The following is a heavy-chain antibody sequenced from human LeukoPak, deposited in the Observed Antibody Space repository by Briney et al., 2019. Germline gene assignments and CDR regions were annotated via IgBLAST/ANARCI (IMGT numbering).Heavy chain of an antibody. CDR2: ISSSGGST. V-gene: IGHV3-23*01. J-gene: IGHJ4*02. CDR1: GFTFSSYP. D-gene: IGHD3-10*01. CDR3: ATDLKRSSGSYNY. Sequence: GGSLRLSWAASGFTFSSYPMSWVRQAPGKGLEWVSAISSSGGSTYYADSVKGRFTISRDNSKNTLYLQMNSLRAEDTAVYYCATDLKRSSGSYNYWGQGTLVTVSS.